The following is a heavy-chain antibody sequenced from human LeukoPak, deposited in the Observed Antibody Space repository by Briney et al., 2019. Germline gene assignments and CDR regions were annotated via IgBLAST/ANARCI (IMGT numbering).Heavy chain of an antibody. CDR3: AKVRRYYYDSSGYWGEFDY. D-gene: IGHD3-22*01. CDR2: ISWNSGSI. V-gene: IGHV3-9*01. J-gene: IGHJ4*02. Sequence: GRSLRLSCAASGFTFDDYAMHWVRHAPGKGLEWVSGISWNSGSIGYADSVKGRFTISRDNAKNSLYLQMNSLRAEDTALYYCAKVRRYYYDSSGYWGEFDYWGQGTLVTVSS. CDR1: GFTFDDYA.